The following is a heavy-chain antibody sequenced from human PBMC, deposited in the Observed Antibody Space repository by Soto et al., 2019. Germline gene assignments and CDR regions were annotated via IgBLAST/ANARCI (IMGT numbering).Heavy chain of an antibody. J-gene: IGHJ4*02. CDR1: GFTFSSYG. V-gene: IGHV3-30*18. Sequence: GGSLRLSCAASGFTFSSYGMHWVRQAPGKGLEWVAVISYDGSNKYYADSVKGRFTISRDNSKNTLYLQTNSLRAEDTGVYYCAKAPDYWGQGTLVTVSS. CDR2: ISYDGSNK. CDR3: AKAPDY.